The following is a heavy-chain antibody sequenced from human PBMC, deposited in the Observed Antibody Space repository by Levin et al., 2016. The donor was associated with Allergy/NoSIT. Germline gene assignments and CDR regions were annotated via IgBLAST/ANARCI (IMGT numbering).Heavy chain of an antibody. CDR3: ARDRYCSGGSCWPIYFDY. CDR1: GYSITSGYF. CDR2: IDHGAST. J-gene: IGHJ4*02. Sequence: SETLSLTCDVSGYSITSGYFWGWIRQPPGKGLEWIGSIDHGASTYYNPPLKSRLTMSVDTSMNQFSLKLNSVTAADTAVYYCARDRYCSGGSCWPIYFDYWGQGALVTVSS. D-gene: IGHD2-15*01. V-gene: IGHV4-38-2*02.